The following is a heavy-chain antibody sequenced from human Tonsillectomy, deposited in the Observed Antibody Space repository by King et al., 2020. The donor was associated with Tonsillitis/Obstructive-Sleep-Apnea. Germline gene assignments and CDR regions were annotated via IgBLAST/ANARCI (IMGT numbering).Heavy chain of an antibody. CDR3: ALGVVPAARARAEGNY. V-gene: IGHV3-53*01. D-gene: IGHD2-2*01. Sequence: VQLVESGGGLIQPGGSLRLSCAASGFTVSSNYMSWVRQAPGKGLEWVSVIYSGGSTYYADSVKGRFTISRDNSKNTLYLQMNSLRADDTAVYYCALGVVPAARARAEGNYWGQGTLVTVSS. J-gene: IGHJ4*02. CDR1: GFTVSSNY. CDR2: IYSGGST.